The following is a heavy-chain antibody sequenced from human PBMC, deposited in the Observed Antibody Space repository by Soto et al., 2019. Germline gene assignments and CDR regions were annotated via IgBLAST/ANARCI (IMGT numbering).Heavy chain of an antibody. D-gene: IGHD2-2*01. CDR2: IIPRFGIT. J-gene: IGHJ4*02. V-gene: IGHV1-69*02. CDR1: GGIFNRYS. CDR3: ANFSGGDCTTTTCYGDFDY. Sequence: QVQLVQSGAEVKKPGSSVQVYCQASGGIFNRYSVSCGRQSPGQGLEWMGRIIPRFGITNYAQNFQGRVMITADKSTNTAYMEVNGLSSEDTAVYSCANFSGGDCTTTTCYGDFDYWGQGTLVTVTS.